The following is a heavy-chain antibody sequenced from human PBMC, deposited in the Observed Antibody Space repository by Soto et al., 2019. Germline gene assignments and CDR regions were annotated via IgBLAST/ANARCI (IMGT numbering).Heavy chain of an antibody. V-gene: IGHV3-48*03. CDR1: GFTFSSYE. CDR3: ARDLAAAGNWFDP. D-gene: IGHD6-13*01. Sequence: GVLRLSCAASGFTFSSYEMNWVRQAPGKGLEWVSYISSSGSTIYYADSVKGRFTISRDNAKNSLYLQMNSLRAEATAVYYCARDLAAAGNWFDPWGQGTLVTVSS. J-gene: IGHJ5*02. CDR2: ISSSGSTI.